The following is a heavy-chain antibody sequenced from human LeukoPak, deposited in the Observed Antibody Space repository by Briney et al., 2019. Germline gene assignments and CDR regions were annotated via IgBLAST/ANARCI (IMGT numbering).Heavy chain of an antibody. CDR2: IYSSGDS. V-gene: IGHV4-4*07. CDR1: GGSINNYY. CDR3: ARLIGDGEFPYFYVYYMDV. D-gene: IGHD3-22*01. Sequence: PSETLSLTCSVSGGSINNYYWSWIRQPAGKGLEWIGRIYSSGDSQYNPSLKSRVDMSVDTSENQFSLKVSSVTAADTAVYYCARLIGDGEFPYFYVYYMDVWGKGTTVTVSS. J-gene: IGHJ6*03.